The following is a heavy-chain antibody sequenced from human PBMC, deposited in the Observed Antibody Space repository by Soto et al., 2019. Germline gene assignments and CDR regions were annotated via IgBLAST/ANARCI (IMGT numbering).Heavy chain of an antibody. Sequence: SCPTLVNPTETLTLTCTVSGFSLSNARMGVSWIRQPPGKALEWLAHIFSNDEKSYSTSLKSRLTISKDTSKSQVVLTMTNMDPVDTATYYCARIRLGRYFDWLLSADYWGQGTLVTVSS. D-gene: IGHD3-9*01. CDR2: IFSNDEK. CDR1: GFSLSNARMG. V-gene: IGHV2-26*01. CDR3: ARIRLGRYFDWLLSADY. J-gene: IGHJ4*02.